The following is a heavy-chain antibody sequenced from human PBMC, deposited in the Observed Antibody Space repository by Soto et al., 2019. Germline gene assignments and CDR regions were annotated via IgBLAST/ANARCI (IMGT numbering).Heavy chain of an antibody. CDR2: IGTAGDT. Sequence: GGSLRLSCAASGFTFSSYDMHWVRQATGKGLGWVSAIGTAGDTYYPGSVKGRFTISRENAKNSLYLQMNSLRAEDTAVYYCARESGGSTSPSTGYYGMDVWGQGTTVTVSS. CDR3: ARESGGSTSPSTGYYGMDV. V-gene: IGHV3-13*01. J-gene: IGHJ6*02. CDR1: GFTFSSYD. D-gene: IGHD2-2*01.